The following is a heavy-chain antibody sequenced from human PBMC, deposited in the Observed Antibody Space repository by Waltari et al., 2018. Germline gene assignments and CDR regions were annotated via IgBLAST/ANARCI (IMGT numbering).Heavy chain of an antibody. Sequence: EVQLVESGGGLVKPGGSLRLPCAASGFTLSSNWMPGVRQAPGKGLACVSRINTDGSSTSYADSVMGRSTISRDNAKNTLYLQMNSLTVDDTAVYYCAELSSSAFHIWGQGTMVTVSS. CDR2: INTDGSST. D-gene: IGHD1-7*01. V-gene: IGHV3-74*01. J-gene: IGHJ3*02. CDR1: GFTLSSNW. CDR3: AELSSSAFHI.